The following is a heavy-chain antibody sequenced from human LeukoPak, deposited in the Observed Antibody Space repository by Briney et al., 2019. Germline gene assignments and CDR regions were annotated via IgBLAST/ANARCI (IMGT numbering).Heavy chain of an antibody. J-gene: IGHJ4*02. D-gene: IGHD6-13*01. CDR1: GYIFTSYW. CDR3: ARQRYSSSWTRPTPFDY. CDR2: IYPGDSDT. V-gene: IGHV5-51*01. Sequence: GESLKISCKGSGYIFTSYWIGWVRQMPGKGLEWMGIIYPGDSDTRYSPSFQGQVTISADKSISTAYLQWSSLKASDTAMYYCARQRYSSSWTRPTPFDYWGQGTLVTVSS.